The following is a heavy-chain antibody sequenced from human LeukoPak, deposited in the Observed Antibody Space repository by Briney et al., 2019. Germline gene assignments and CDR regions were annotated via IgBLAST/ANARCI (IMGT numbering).Heavy chain of an antibody. CDR2: IYTSGST. J-gene: IGHJ4*02. V-gene: IGHV4-4*07. Sequence: SETLSLTCTVSGGSISSYYWSWIRQPAGKGLEWIGRIYTSGSTNYNPSLKSRVTMSVDTSKNQFSLKLSSVTAADTAVYYCARDSPYYDSSGYPFDYWGQGTLVTVSS. D-gene: IGHD3-22*01. CDR3: ARDSPYYDSSGYPFDY. CDR1: GGSISSYY.